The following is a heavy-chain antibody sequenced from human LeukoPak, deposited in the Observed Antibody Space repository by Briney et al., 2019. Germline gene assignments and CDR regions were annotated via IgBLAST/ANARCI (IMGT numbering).Heavy chain of an antibody. CDR3: AREWERGLDY. V-gene: IGHV1-69*04. CDR1: GGTFSSSA. J-gene: IGHJ4*02. CDR2: IIPILGIA. Sequence: SVKVSCKASGGTFSSSAISWVRQAPGQGLEWMGRIIPILGIANYAQKFQGRVTITADKSTSTAYMELSSLRSEDKAVYYCAREWERGLDYWGQGTLVTVSS. D-gene: IGHD1-1*01.